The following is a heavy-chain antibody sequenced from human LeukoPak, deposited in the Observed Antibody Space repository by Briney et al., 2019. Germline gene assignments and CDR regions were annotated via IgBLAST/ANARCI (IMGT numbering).Heavy chain of an antibody. CDR3: AKDEGFPIAALDSYYFDY. D-gene: IGHD6-6*01. CDR1: GFTFSSYG. Sequence: QAGGSLRLSCAASGFTFSSYGMHWVRQAPGKGLEWVAFIRYDGSNKYYADSVKGRFTISRDNSKNTLYLQMNSLRAEDTAVYYCAKDEGFPIAALDSYYFDYWGQGTLVTVSS. J-gene: IGHJ4*02. V-gene: IGHV3-30*02. CDR2: IRYDGSNK.